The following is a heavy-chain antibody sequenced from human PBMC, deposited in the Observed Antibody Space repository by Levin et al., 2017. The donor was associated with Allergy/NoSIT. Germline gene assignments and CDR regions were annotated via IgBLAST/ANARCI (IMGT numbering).Heavy chain of an antibody. CDR3: ARRYTTMGLFDY. V-gene: IGHV4-31*03. Sequence: LRLSCTVSGGSISSGGYYWSWIRQHPGKGLEWIGYIYYSGSTYYNPSLQSRVTISRDTSKNQFSLQLSSVTAADTAVYYCARRYTTMGLFDYWGQGILVTVSS. D-gene: IGHD5-18*01. CDR1: GGSISSGGYY. CDR2: IYYSGST. J-gene: IGHJ4*02.